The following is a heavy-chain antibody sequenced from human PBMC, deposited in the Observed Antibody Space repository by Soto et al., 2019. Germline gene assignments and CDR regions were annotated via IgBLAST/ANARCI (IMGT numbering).Heavy chain of an antibody. V-gene: IGHV4-31*03. CDR1: GGSISSGGYY. CDR2: IYYSGST. Sequence: SETLSLTCTVSGGSISSGGYYWSWIRQHPGKGLEWIGYIYYSGSTYYNPSLKSRVIISVDTSKNQFSLKLSSVTAADVAVYYCARESASPIEGGYYYYMDVWGKGTTVTVSS. D-gene: IGHD2-2*01. J-gene: IGHJ6*03. CDR3: ARESASPIEGGYYYYMDV.